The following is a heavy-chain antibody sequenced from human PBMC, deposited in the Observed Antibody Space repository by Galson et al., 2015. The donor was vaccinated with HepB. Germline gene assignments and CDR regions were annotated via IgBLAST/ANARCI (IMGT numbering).Heavy chain of an antibody. D-gene: IGHD2-2*01. CDR1: GYTFTSYG. J-gene: IGHJ6*02. V-gene: IGHV1-18*04. CDR2: ISAYNGNT. CDR3: ARDIYGVVVPAAPRTYYYSMDV. Sequence: SVKVSCKASGYTFTSYGISWVRQAPGQGLEWMGWISAYNGNTNYAQKLHGRVTMTTDTSTSTAYMELRSLRSDDTAVYYCARDIYGVVVPAAPRTYYYSMDVWSQGTTVTVSS.